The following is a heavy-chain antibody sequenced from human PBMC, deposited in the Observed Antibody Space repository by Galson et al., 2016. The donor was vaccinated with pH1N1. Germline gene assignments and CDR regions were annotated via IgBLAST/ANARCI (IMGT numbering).Heavy chain of an antibody. CDR1: GYTFTTYG. CDR2: ISTYTGNA. V-gene: IGHV1-18*01. CDR3: ASRRMLECRGGSCYLDS. J-gene: IGHJ4*02. D-gene: IGHD2-15*01. Sequence: SVKVSCKASGYTFTTYGIDWVRQAPGQGLEWMGWISTYTGNAKYAQKFQGRLTLTTDPFTNIAYMDLGSLTSDDTATYFCASRRMLECRGGSCYLDSWGPGTLVTVSS.